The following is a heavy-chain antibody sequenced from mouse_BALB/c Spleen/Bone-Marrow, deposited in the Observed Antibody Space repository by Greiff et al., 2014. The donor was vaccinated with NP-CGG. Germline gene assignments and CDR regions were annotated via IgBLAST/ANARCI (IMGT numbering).Heavy chain of an antibody. CDR3: ASPIYYGNYEGFAY. J-gene: IGHJ3*01. Sequence: VQLQQSGPELVRPGVSVKISCKGSGYTFTDYAMHWVKQGHAKSLEWIGVISTYSGNTNYNQKFKGKATMTVDKSSSTAYMELARLTSEDSAIYYCASPIYYGNYEGFAYWGQGTLVTVSA. CDR1: GYTFTDYA. D-gene: IGHD2-1*01. CDR2: ISTYSGNT. V-gene: IGHV1-67*01.